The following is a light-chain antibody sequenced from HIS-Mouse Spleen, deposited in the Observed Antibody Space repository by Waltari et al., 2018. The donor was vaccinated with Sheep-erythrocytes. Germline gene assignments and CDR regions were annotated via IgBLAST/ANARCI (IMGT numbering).Light chain of an antibody. Sequence: QSALTQPRSVSGSPGQSVTISCTGTRSDVRGYNYVSWYQQHPGKAPKLMIYDVSKRPSGVPDRFSGSKSGNTASLTISGLQAEDEADYYCCSYAGSYNHVFATGTKVIVL. CDR1: RSDVRGYNY. J-gene: IGLJ1*01. V-gene: IGLV2-11*01. CDR2: DVS. CDR3: CSYAGSYNHV.